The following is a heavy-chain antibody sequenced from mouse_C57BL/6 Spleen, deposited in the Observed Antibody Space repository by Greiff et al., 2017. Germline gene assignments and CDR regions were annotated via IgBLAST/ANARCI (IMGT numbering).Heavy chain of an antibody. CDR1: GFNIKDYY. CDR3: TGSSREYYYAMDY. J-gene: IGHJ4*01. D-gene: IGHD1-1*01. V-gene: IGHV14-1*01. CDR2: IDPEDGDT. Sequence: EVQLQQSGAELVRPGASVKLSCTASGFNIKDYYMHWVKQRPEQGLEWIGRIDPEDGDTEYAPKFQGKATMTADTSSNTAYLQLSSLTSEDTAVYYCTGSSREYYYAMDYWGQGTSVTVSS.